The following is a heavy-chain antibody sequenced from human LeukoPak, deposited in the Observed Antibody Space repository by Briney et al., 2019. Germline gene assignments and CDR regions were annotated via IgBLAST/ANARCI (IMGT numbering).Heavy chain of an antibody. CDR2: ITSSGSTI. CDR1: GFTFSSFE. J-gene: IGHJ4*02. Sequence: GGSLRLSCAASGFTFSSFEMNWVRQAPGKGLEWVSYITSSGSTIYYADSVRGRFTISRDNAKNSLYLQMNSLGAEDTAVYYCARAYCGDDCYNYHFDHWGQGTLDTVSS. CDR3: ARAYCGDDCYNYHFDH. D-gene: IGHD2-21*02. V-gene: IGHV3-48*03.